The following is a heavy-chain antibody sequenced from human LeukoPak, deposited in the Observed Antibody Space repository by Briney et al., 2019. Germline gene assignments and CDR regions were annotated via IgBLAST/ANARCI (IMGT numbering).Heavy chain of an antibody. CDR3: ARDLTYYYDSSGYRGEYYFDY. V-gene: IGHV3-11*04. Sequence: GGSLRLSCAASGFTFSDYYMSWIRQAPGKGLEWVSYISSSGSTIYYADSVKGRFTISRDNAKNSLYLQMNSLRAEDTAVYYCARDLTYYYDSSGYRGEYYFDYWGQGTLVTVSS. CDR2: ISSSGSTI. CDR1: GFTFSDYY. D-gene: IGHD3-22*01. J-gene: IGHJ4*02.